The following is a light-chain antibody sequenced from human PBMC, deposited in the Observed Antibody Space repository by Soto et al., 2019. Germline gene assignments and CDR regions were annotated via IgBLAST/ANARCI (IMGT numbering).Light chain of an antibody. Sequence: QAVVTQETSLTVSPGGTVTLTCASSTGAVTSRHYPYWFQQKPGQVPRALIYDTSNKHSWTPARFSGSLLGGIPALNLSGAQPEDEADNYCSLSCSGVRVFGGATQLT. CDR1: TGAVTSRHY. J-gene: IGLJ3*02. CDR3: SLSCSGVRV. CDR2: DTS. V-gene: IGLV7-46*01.